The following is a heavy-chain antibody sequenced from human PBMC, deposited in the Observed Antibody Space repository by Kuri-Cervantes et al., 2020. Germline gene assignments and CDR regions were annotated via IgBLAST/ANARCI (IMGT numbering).Heavy chain of an antibody. J-gene: IGHJ2*01. CDR2: ISWNSGSI. CDR1: GFTFDDYA. Sequence: GGSLRLSCAASGFTFDDYAMHWVRQAPGKGLEWVSGISWNSGSIGYADSVKGRFTISRDNAKNSLYLQMNSLRAEDTALYYCAKDITMVRGVTGGDFDLWGRGTLVTVSS. CDR3: AKDITMVRGVTGGDFDL. V-gene: IGHV3-9*01. D-gene: IGHD3-10*01.